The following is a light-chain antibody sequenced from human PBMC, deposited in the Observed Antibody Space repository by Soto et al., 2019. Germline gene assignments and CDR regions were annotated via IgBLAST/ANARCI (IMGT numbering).Light chain of an antibody. J-gene: IGLJ7*01. V-gene: IGLV1-44*01. CDR1: SSNIGSNT. Sequence: QSVLTQPPSASGTPGQRVTISCSGSSSNIGSNTVNWYQQLPGTAPKLLIYSKNQRPSGVPDRFSGSKSGTSASLAISGLQSEDEADYYCAAWDDSLNGPEFGGGTQLTVL. CDR3: AAWDDSLNGPE. CDR2: SKN.